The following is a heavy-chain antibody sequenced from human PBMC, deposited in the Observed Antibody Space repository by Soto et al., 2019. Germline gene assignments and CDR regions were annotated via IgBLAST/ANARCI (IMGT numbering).Heavy chain of an antibody. CDR2: IYYSGST. J-gene: IGHJ6*02. V-gene: IGHV4-39*01. CDR1: GGSISSSSYY. D-gene: IGHD5-18*01. CDR3: ASGPYTAIISYYYYYGMDV. Sequence: SETLSLTCTVSGGSISSSSYYWGWIRQPPGKGLEWIGSIYYSGSTYYNPSLKSRVTISVDTSKNQFSLKLSSVTAADTAVYYCASGPYTAIISYYYYYGMDVWGQGTTVTVSS.